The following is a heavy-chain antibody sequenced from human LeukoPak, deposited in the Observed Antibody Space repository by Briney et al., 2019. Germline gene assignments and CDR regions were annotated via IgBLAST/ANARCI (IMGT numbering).Heavy chain of an antibody. CDR1: GFTFSNYA. CDR2: ISSSGGST. Sequence: GGSLRLSCAASGFTFSNYAIHWVRQAPGKGLEWVSVISSSGGSTYYADSVKGRFTISRDNSKNTLYLQMSSLRTEDTAVYYCVKGSHSSGWPDNWFDPWGQGTLVTVSS. J-gene: IGHJ5*02. V-gene: IGHV3-23*01. CDR3: VKGSHSSGWPDNWFDP. D-gene: IGHD6-19*01.